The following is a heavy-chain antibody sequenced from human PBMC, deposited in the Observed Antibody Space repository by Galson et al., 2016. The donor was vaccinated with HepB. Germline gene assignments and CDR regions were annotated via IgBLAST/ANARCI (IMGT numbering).Heavy chain of an antibody. CDR1: GFIFRTYG. V-gene: IGHV3-30*03. J-gene: IGHJ4*02. Sequence: SLRLSCAASGFIFRTYGMHWVRQAPGKGLEWVAVISYDGSNQYYVDSVKGRFTISRDNSKNTLYLQMNSLRTEDTAVYYCARRRGTGPINYWGQGTLVTVSS. CDR3: ARRRGTGPINY. D-gene: IGHD1-7*01. CDR2: ISYDGSNQ.